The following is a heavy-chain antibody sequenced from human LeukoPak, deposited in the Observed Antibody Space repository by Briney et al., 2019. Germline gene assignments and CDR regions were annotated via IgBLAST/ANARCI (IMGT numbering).Heavy chain of an antibody. CDR2: ISSSSSYI. J-gene: IGHJ4*02. Sequence: GGSLRLSCAASGFTFSSYSMNWVRQAPGKGLEWVSCISSSSSYIYYADSVKGRFTISRDNAKNSLYLQMNSLRAEDTAVYYCARDPASAWFGEFTEYYFDYWGQGTLVTVSS. CDR3: ARDPASAWFGEFTEYYFDY. V-gene: IGHV3-21*01. CDR1: GFTFSSYS. D-gene: IGHD3-10*01.